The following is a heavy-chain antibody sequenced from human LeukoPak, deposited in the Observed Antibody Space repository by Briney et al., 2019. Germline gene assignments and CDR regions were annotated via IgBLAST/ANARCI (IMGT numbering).Heavy chain of an antibody. V-gene: IGHV1-18*01. CDR1: GYTFTSYG. CDR3: ARDMWCSSTSCYEYYYMDV. J-gene: IGHJ6*03. CDR2: ISAYNGNT. D-gene: IGHD2-2*01. Sequence: GTSVKVSCKASGYTFTSYGISWVRQAPGQGLEWMGWISAYNGNTNYAQKLQGRVTMTTDTSTSTAYMELRSLRSDDTAVYYCARDMWCSSTSCYEYYYMDVWGKGTTVTVSS.